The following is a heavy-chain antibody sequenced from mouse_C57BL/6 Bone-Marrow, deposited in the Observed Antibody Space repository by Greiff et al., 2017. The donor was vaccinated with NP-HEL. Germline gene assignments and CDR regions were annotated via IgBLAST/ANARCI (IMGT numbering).Heavy chain of an antibody. J-gene: IGHJ4*01. CDR3: ARLPFY. V-gene: IGHV5-4*01. D-gene: IGHD5-5*01. CDR2: ISDGGSYT. Sequence: EVHLVESGGGLVKPGGSLKLSCAASGFTFSSYAMSWVRQTPEKRLEWVATISDGGSYTYYPDNVKGRFTISRDNAKNNLYLQMSHLKSEDTAMYYCARLPFYWGQGTSVTVSS. CDR1: GFTFSSYA.